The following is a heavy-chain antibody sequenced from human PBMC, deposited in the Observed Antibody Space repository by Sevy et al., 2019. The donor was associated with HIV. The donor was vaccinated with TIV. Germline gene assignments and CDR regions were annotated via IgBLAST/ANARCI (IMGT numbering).Heavy chain of an antibody. CDR3: ARGDPRSSSTWYYFDY. CDR2: ISSSSSDI. D-gene: IGHD6-6*01. Sequence: GGSLRLSCAASGFTFSSYSMNWVRQAPGKGLEWVSSISSSSSDIYYADSVKGRFTISRDNAKNSLYLQMNSLRAEDTAVYYCARGDPRSSSTWYYFDYWGQGTLVTVSS. V-gene: IGHV3-21*01. J-gene: IGHJ4*02. CDR1: GFTFSSYS.